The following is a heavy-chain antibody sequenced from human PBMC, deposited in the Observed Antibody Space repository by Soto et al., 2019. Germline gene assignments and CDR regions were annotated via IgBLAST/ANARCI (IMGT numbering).Heavy chain of an antibody. V-gene: IGHV4-4*02. CDR2: VYHTGDT. CDR1: GGTVASSHW. J-gene: IGHJ5*02. D-gene: IGHD2-21*02. Sequence: SETLSLTCGVSGGTVASSHWWSWVRQSPVRGLEWIGNVYHTGDTNFNPSLQSRVTFSVDKSNNQFSLRLTSVTAADTAVYFCAREIVTAGGNNYFDPWGPETLVTVSS. CDR3: AREIVTAGGNNYFDP.